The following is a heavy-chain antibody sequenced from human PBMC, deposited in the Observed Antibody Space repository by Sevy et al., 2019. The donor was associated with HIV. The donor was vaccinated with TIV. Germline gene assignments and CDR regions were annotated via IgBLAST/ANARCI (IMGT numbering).Heavy chain of an antibody. CDR1: GGSFSGYY. V-gene: IGHV4-34*01. CDR2: INHSGST. J-gene: IGHJ4*02. Sequence: SETLSLTCAVYGGSFSGYYWSWIRQPPGKGLEWIGEINHSGSTNYNPSLKSRVTISVDTSKNQFSLKLSSVTAADTAVYYCARGRGVAVAGTRISYWGRGTLVTVSS. CDR3: ARGRGVAVAGTRISY. D-gene: IGHD6-19*01.